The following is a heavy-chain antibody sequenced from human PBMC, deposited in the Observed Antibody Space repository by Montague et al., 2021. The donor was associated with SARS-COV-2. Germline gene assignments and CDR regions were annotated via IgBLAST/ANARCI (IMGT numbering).Heavy chain of an antibody. Sequence: SETLSLTCAVSGDSINSEHWWSWVRQPPGKGLEWIVETHQWGGTNYNPSPRSRVSIFLDNSKNQFSLILTSVTAADTAMYYCARETEDSSDSPVVDYWGQETLVTVSS. CDR3: ARETEDSSDSPVVDY. D-gene: IGHD3-22*01. CDR2: THQWGGT. J-gene: IGHJ4*02. V-gene: IGHV4-4*02. CDR1: GDSINSEHW.